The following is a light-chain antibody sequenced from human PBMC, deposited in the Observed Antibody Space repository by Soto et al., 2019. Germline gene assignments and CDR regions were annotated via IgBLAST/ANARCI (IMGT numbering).Light chain of an antibody. CDR3: QKYNRAHRT. J-gene: IGKJ1*01. Sequence: EIQMTQSPSSLSASVGDRVTITCRASQDISNYLVWYQQKPGKVPKLLIYAASTLQSGVPSRFSGSRSGTHFTLTSSSLQPEDVATYYCQKYNRAHRTFGQGTKVEIK. CDR2: AAS. V-gene: IGKV1-27*01. CDR1: QDISNY.